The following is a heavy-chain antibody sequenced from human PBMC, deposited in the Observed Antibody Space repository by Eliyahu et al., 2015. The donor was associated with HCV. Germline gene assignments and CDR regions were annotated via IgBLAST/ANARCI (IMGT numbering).Heavy chain of an antibody. V-gene: IGHV3-15*01. CDR2: IKSKTDGGTT. D-gene: IGHD3-10*01. CDR1: XFTXXXAW. CDR3: TTGAPGGFDYYLDV. Sequence: EVQLVESGGGLVKPGGSLRLSCAASXFTXXXAWXSWVRQAPGKGLEGIGRIKSKTDGGTTDYAXPVKGRFTISRDDSKSTLYLQMNSLKTEDTAVYYCTTGAPGGFDYYLDVWGQGTTVTVSS. J-gene: IGHJ6*03.